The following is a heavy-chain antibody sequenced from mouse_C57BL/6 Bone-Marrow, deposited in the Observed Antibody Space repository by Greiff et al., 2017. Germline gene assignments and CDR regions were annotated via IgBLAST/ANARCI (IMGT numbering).Heavy chain of an antibody. Sequence: VQLQQSGPELVKPGASVKISCKASGYTFTDYYMNWVKQSHGKSLEWIGDINPNNGGTSYNQKFKGKATLTVDKSSSTAYMELRSLTSEDSAVDYCARPDYYGSSYFAYWGQGTLVTVSA. J-gene: IGHJ3*01. V-gene: IGHV1-26*01. CDR1: GYTFTDYY. D-gene: IGHD1-1*01. CDR2: INPNNGGT. CDR3: ARPDYYGSSYFAY.